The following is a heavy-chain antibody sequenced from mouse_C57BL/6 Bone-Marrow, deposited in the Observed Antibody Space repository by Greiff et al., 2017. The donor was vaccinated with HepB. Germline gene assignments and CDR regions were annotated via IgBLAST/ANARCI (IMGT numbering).Heavy chain of an antibody. V-gene: IGHV1-42*01. J-gene: IGHJ4*01. D-gene: IGHD6-1*01. CDR3: ARGGASYYYAMDY. Sequence: VQLQQSGPELVKPGASVKISCKASGYSFTGYYMNWVKQSPEKSLEWIGEINPSTGGTTYNQKFKAKATLTVDKSSSTAYMQLKSLTSEDSAVYYCARGGASYYYAMDYWGQGTSVTVSS. CDR2: INPSTGGT. CDR1: GYSFTGYY.